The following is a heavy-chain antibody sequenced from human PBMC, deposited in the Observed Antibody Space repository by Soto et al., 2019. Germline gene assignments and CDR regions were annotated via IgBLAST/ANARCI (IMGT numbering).Heavy chain of an antibody. J-gene: IGHJ6*02. V-gene: IGHV3-73*01. CDR1: GFTFSGSA. Sequence: GGSLRLSCAASGFTFSGSAMHWVRQASGKGLGWVGRIRSKANSYATAYAASVKGRFTISRDDSKNTAYLQMNSLKTEDTAVYYCTRQVSSGLRYGMDVWGQGTTVTVSS. CDR2: IRSKANSYAT. CDR3: TRQVSSGLRYGMDV. D-gene: IGHD5-12*01.